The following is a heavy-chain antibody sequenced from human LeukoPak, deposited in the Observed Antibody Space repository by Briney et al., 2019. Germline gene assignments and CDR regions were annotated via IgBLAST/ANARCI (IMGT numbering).Heavy chain of an antibody. CDR2: ISGSGGST. CDR3: AREGRGYYVNTLS. Sequence: GGSLRLSCTASGFTLSSYAMSWVRQAPGKGLEWVSAISGSGGSTYYADSVKGRFTISRDNSKNTLYLQMNSLRAEDTAVYYCAREGRGYYVNTLSGGQGTLVTVSS. D-gene: IGHD1-26*01. CDR1: GFTLSSYA. J-gene: IGHJ4*02. V-gene: IGHV3-23*01.